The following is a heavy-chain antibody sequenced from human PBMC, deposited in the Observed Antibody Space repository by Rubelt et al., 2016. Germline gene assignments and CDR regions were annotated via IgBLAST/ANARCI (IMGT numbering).Heavy chain of an antibody. D-gene: IGHD4-11*01. CDR3: ATLSVRRGVDNYYYGMDV. CDR2: FDPEDGET. J-gene: IGHJ6*02. Sequence: QVQLVQSGAEVKKPGASVKVSCKVSGYTLTELSMHWVRQAPGKGLEWMGGFDPEDGETTYAQKFQGRVTMTEDTSTDTAYMELSSLRSEDTAVYYCATLSVRRGVDNYYYGMDVWGQGTTVTVSS. CDR1: GYTLTELS. V-gene: IGHV1-24*01.